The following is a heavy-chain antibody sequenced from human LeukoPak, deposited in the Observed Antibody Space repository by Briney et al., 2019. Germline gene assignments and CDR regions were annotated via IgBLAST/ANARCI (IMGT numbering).Heavy chain of an antibody. J-gene: IGHJ6*02. CDR3: ARESADDDSYYYYYYGMDV. Sequence: ASVKVSCKASGYTFTSYAMNWVRQAPGQGLEWMGWINTNTGNPTYAQGFTGRFVFSLDTSVSTAYLQISSLKAEDTAVYYCARESADDDSYYYYYYGMDVWGQGTTVTVSS. CDR1: GYTFTSYA. D-gene: IGHD5-18*01. V-gene: IGHV7-4-1*02. CDR2: INTNTGNP.